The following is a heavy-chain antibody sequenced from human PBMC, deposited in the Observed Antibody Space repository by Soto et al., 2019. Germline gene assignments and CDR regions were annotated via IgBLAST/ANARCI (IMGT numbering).Heavy chain of an antibody. D-gene: IGHD1-20*01. CDR2: IIPIFGTA. J-gene: IGHJ4*02. CDR3: ATAVVNWNDPPLDY. V-gene: IGHV1-69*13. Sequence: ASVKVSCKASGGTFSSYAISWVRQAPGQGLEWMGGIIPIFGTANYAQKFQGRVTITADESTSTAYMELSSLRSEDTAVYYCATAVVNWNDPPLDYWGQGTMVTVSS. CDR1: GGTFSSYA.